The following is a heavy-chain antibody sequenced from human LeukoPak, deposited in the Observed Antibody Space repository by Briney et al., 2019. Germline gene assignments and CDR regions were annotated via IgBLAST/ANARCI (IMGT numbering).Heavy chain of an antibody. CDR3: ARDERFGAAAGVIDY. J-gene: IGHJ4*02. CDR2: ISGSGGST. D-gene: IGHD6-13*01. Sequence: GGSLRLSCAASGFTFSTYAKSWVRQAPGKGLEWVSSISGSGGSTYYADPVKGRFTISRDNSKNTVYLQMNSLRAEDTAVYYCARDERFGAAAGVIDYWGQGTLVTVSS. CDR1: GFTFSTYA. V-gene: IGHV3-23*01.